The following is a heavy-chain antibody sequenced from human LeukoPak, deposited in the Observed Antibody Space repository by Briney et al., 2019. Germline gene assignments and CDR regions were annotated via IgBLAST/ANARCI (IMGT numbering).Heavy chain of an antibody. D-gene: IGHD3-10*01. CDR2: ISSTGST. CDR3: ARSPAATKAYYYGSGSPPSACAFDV. V-gene: IGHV4-39*07. Sequence: SETLSLTCTVSGGSIRGSDFYWGWIRQPPGKGLQWIGTISSTGSTYYNASLKSRVTISVDTSKNQFSLRLTSVTAADTAVYYCARSPAATKAYYYGSGSPPSACAFDVWGQGTMATVSS. CDR1: GGSIRGSDFY. J-gene: IGHJ3*01.